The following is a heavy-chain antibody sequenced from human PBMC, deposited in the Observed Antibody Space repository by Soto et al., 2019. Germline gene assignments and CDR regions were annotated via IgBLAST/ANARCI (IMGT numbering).Heavy chain of an antibody. CDR1: GYSISSGYY. CDR2: VFHCGNT. V-gene: IGHV4-38-2*01. D-gene: IGHD2-2*01. J-gene: IGHJ4*02. CDR3: ASLGYCSGTGCFFFDY. Sequence: SETLSLTCAVSGYSISSGYYWGWIRQAPGKGMEWIASVFHCGNTYYNPSLRSRVTISVDTSKNQFSLKVTSVTAADTAVYYCASLGYCSGTGCFFFDYWGQGILVTVSS.